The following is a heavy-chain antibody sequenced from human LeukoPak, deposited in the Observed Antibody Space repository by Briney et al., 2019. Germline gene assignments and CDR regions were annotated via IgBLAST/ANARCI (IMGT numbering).Heavy chain of an antibody. CDR3: ARSKPIHITMMVVAPPFDY. J-gene: IGHJ4*02. V-gene: IGHV1-18*01. D-gene: IGHD3-22*01. Sequence: ASVKVSCKASGYTFTSYGISWVRQAPGQGLEWVGWISAYNGNTNYAQKLQGRVTMTTDTSTSTAYMELRSLRSDDTAVYYCARSKPIHITMMVVAPPFDYWGQGTLVTVSS. CDR1: GYTFTSYG. CDR2: ISAYNGNT.